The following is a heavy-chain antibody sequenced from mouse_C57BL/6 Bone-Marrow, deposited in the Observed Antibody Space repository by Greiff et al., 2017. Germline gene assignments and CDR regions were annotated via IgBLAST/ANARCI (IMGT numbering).Heavy chain of an antibody. D-gene: IGHD2-2*01. CDR2: IDPEDGET. CDR3: ARWLPRRLYYARDY. CDR1: GFNIKDYY. J-gene: IGHJ4*01. Sequence: VQLQQSGAELVKPGASVKLSCTASGFNIKDYYMHWVKQRTEQGLEWIGRIDPEDGETKYAPKFQGKATLTADTASNTASLQLSSLTSEDTAVYYCARWLPRRLYYARDYWGQGTSVTVSS. V-gene: IGHV14-2*01.